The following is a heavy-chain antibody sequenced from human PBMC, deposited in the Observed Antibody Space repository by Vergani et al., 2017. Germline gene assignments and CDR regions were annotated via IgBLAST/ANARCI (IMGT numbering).Heavy chain of an antibody. CDR2: IIPILGIA. CDR3: ARDRYGYSFGY. J-gene: IGHJ4*02. V-gene: IGHV1-69*04. D-gene: IGHD4-17*01. CDR1: GGTFSSST. Sequence: QVQLVHSGAEVKKPGSSVKVSCKASGGTFSSSTISWVRQAPGQGLEWMGRIIPILGIANYAQKFQGRVTITADKSTSTAYMELSSLRSEDTAVYYCARDRYGYSFGYWGQGTLVTVSS.